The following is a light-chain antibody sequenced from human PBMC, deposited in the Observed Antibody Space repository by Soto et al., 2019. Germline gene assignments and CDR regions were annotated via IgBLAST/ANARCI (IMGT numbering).Light chain of an antibody. CDR2: QDI. V-gene: IGLV3-1*01. CDR3: QAWDGGTVV. CDR1: KLGDKY. Sequence: SYELTQPPSMSVSPGQTATIACPGDKLGDKYVCWYQQKSGESPILVIYQDIKRPSGIPERFSGSNSGSTATLTISGTQSIDEADYYCQAWDGGTVVFGGGTKLTVL. J-gene: IGLJ2*01.